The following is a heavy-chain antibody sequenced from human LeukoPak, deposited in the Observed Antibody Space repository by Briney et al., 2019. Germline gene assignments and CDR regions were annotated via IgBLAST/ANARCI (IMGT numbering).Heavy chain of an antibody. D-gene: IGHD2-15*01. CDR2: IYYDGSA. CDR3: ARQPNIVVVDNWFDP. V-gene: IGHV4-39*07. CDR1: GGSITSSGFY. J-gene: IGHJ5*01. Sequence: PSDTLSLTCTVSGGSITSSGFYWGWIRQPPGKGPAWIGNIYYDGSAYYNPSLKRRATISVDTSKNQFSLTLSSVTAADTAVYYCARQPNIVVVDNWFDPWGQGTLVAVSS.